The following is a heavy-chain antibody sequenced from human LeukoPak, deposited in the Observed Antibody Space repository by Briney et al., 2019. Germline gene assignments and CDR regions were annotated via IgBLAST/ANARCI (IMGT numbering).Heavy chain of an antibody. D-gene: IGHD5-18*01. CDR1: GGTFSSYA. J-gene: IGHJ4*02. Sequence: GSSVKVSCKASGGTFSSYAISWVRQAPGQGLEWMGWISAYNGNTNYAQKLQGRVTMTTDTSTSTAYMELRSLRSDDTAVYYCARDRPLDTAYRSLVGYFDYWGRGTLVTVSS. V-gene: IGHV1-18*01. CDR2: ISAYNGNT. CDR3: ARDRPLDTAYRSLVGYFDY.